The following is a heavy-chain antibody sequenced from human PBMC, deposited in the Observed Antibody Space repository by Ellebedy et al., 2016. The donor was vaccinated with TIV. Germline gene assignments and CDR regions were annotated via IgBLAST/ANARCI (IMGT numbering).Heavy chain of an antibody. CDR1: GFTFSSYW. V-gene: IGHV3-7*03. D-gene: IGHD1-14*01. CDR2: IKQDGSEK. Sequence: GEALKISXAASGFTFSSYWMTWVRQAPGKGLEWVANIKQDGSEKYYVDSVKGRFTISRDNAKNSLYLQLSSLRPEDTAWYYCGKDISSGIPMLRYIHSWGQGTLVTVSS. CDR3: GKDISSGIPMLRYIHS. J-gene: IGHJ4*02.